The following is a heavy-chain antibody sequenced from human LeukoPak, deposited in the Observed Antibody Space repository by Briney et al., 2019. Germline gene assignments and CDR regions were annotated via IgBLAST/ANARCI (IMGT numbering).Heavy chain of an antibody. CDR1: GFTFSTYV. CDR3: ATTPGAYYYYHMDV. CDR2: ILGSGGGT. J-gene: IGHJ6*02. Sequence: GGSPRLSCAASGFTFSTYVVTWVRQAPGKGLEWVSAILGSGGGTYYTDSVKARFTISRDNSKNTLYLQMNSLRAEDTAVYYCATTPGAYYYYHMDVWGQGTTVTVSS. D-gene: IGHD3-10*01. V-gene: IGHV3-23*01.